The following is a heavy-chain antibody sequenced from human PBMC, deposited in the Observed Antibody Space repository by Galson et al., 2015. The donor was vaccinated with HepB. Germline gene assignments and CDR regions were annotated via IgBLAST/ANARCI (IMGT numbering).Heavy chain of an antibody. CDR1: GFTFNNYW. Sequence: SLRLSCAASGFTFNNYWMSWIRQAPGKGLERVANINHDDSEKYYVDSVKGRFTISRDNAKNSLYLQMNNLRAEDTAVYYCARDDSTGYYYFDYWGQGTLVTVSS. J-gene: IGHJ4*02. CDR3: ARDDSTGYYYFDY. V-gene: IGHV3-7*01. D-gene: IGHD3-22*01. CDR2: INHDDSEK.